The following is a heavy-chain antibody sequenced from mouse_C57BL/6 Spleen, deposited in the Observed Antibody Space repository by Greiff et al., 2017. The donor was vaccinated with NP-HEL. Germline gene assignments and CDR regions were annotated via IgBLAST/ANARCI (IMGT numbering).Heavy chain of an antibody. CDR1: GYSFTSYY. CDR3: ARGRGITTVVEFDY. D-gene: IGHD1-1*01. CDR2: IYPGSGNT. Sequence: VQLQQSGPELVKPGASVKISCKASGYSFTSYYIHWVKPRPGQGLEWIGWIYPGSGNTKYNEKFKGKATLTADTSSSTAYMQLSSLTSEDSAVYYCARGRGITTVVEFDYWGQGTTLTVSS. V-gene: IGHV1-66*01. J-gene: IGHJ2*01.